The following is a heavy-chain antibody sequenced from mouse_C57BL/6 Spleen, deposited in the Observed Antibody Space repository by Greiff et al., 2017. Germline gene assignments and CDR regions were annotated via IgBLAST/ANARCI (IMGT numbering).Heavy chain of an antibody. Sequence: VQLQQSGPELVKPGASVKISCKASGYTFTDYYMNWVKQSHGKSLEWIGDINPNNGGTSYNQKFKGKATLTVDKSSSTAYMELRSLTSEDSAVYYCARNGGYYRFAYWGQGTLVTVSA. CDR3: ARNGGYYRFAY. CDR1: GYTFTDYY. V-gene: IGHV1-26*01. J-gene: IGHJ3*01. D-gene: IGHD2-3*01. CDR2: INPNNGGT.